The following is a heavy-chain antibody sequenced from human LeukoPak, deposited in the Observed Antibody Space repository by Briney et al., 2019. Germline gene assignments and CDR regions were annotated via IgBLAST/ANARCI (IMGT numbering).Heavy chain of an antibody. CDR3: ARDLSGYGASDY. CDR2: IYHTGNT. Sequence: SETLSLTCSVSGGSISSGAYYWSWIRQFPGRGLEGIAYIYHTGNTYYNPSLKSRLTISLDTSNNQFSLKLSSVTAADTAVYYCARDLSGYGASDYWGQGTLVTVSS. J-gene: IGHJ4*02. CDR1: GGSISSGAYY. D-gene: IGHD3-22*01. V-gene: IGHV4-31*03.